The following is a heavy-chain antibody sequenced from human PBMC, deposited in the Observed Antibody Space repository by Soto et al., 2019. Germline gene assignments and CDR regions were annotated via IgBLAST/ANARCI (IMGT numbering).Heavy chain of an antibody. CDR3: TREGFHWGFSDY. CDR1: GFTSSSPR. Sequence: EESLRPSGAASGFTSSSPRMHWGRKAPGKGLVWVSRIISGVSTTSYADCVKGRFTISIDNVKKTLYLQMDSLRAEDTAVYYFTREGFHWGFSDYWGQGTLVTRSS. CDR2: IISGVSTT. J-gene: IGHJ4*02. D-gene: IGHD3-16*01. V-gene: IGHV3-74*01.